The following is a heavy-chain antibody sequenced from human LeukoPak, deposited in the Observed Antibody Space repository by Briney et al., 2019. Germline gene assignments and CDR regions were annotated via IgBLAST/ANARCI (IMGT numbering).Heavy chain of an antibody. J-gene: IGHJ3*02. V-gene: IGHV3-23*01. CDR2: ISGSGGST. CDR3: AKYLRATVTTRDAFDI. Sequence: GGSLRPSCAASGFTFSSYAMSWVRQAPGKGLEWVSAISGSGGSTYYADSVKGRFTISRDNSKNTLYLQMNSLRAEDTAVYYCAKYLRATVTTRDAFDIWGQGTMVTVSS. CDR1: GFTFSSYA. D-gene: IGHD4-17*01.